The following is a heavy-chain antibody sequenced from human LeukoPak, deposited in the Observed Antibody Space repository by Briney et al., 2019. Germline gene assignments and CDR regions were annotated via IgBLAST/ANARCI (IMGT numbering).Heavy chain of an antibody. CDR2: VSGSGGRT. CDR1: GFPFSSYA. Sequence: GGSLRLSCAASGFPFSSYAMSWVRQAPGKGLEWVPAVSGSGGRTYYPDSVKGRFTLSRDHAKNLPYPEMNSLRGQGRALHYFAKGPDSSGRPRGGFDHWGQGAMVTVSS. D-gene: IGHD3-22*01. V-gene: IGHV3-23*01. J-gene: IGHJ4*02. CDR3: AKGPDSSGRPRGGFDH.